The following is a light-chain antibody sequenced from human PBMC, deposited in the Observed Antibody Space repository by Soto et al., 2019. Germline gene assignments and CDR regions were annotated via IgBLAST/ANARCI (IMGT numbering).Light chain of an antibody. CDR3: GTWDTSLSAVV. J-gene: IGLJ2*01. Sequence: QSVLTQPPSVSAAPGQRVTISCSGSSSNIGNNDVSWYQQVPGTAPKLLIYDNNKRPSGIPDRFSGSQSGTSATLGITGLQTGDEADYYCGTWDTSLSAVVFGGGTQLTVL. CDR1: SSNIGNND. V-gene: IGLV1-51*01. CDR2: DNN.